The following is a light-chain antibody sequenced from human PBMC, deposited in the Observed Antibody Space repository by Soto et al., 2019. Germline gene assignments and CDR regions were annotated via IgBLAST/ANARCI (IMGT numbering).Light chain of an antibody. J-gene: IGKJ3*01. V-gene: IGKV1-8*01. CDR1: QGISSY. CDR3: QQYYSYPRG. CDR2: AAS. Sequence: AIRMTQSPSSFSASTGDRVTITCRASQGISSYLAWYQQKPGKAPKLLIYAASTLQSGVPSRFSGSGSGTDFPLTISCLQSEDFATYYCQQYYSYPRGFGPGTKVDIK.